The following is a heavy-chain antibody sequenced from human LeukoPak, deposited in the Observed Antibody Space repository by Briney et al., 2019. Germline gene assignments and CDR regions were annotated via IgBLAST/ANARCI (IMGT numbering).Heavy chain of an antibody. Sequence: GGSLRLSCAASGFTFSSYSMNWVRQAPGKGLEWVSSISSGSSYIYYADSVKGRFTISRDNAKNSLYLQVNSLRAEDTAVYYCARDLSGGYSALYYFYYMDVWGKGTTVTVSS. D-gene: IGHD2-15*01. CDR3: ARDLSGGYSALYYFYYMDV. CDR1: GFTFSSYS. V-gene: IGHV3-21*01. J-gene: IGHJ6*03. CDR2: ISSGSSYI.